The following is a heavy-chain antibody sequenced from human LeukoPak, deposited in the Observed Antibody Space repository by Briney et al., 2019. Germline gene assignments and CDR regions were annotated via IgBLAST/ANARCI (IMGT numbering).Heavy chain of an antibody. CDR1: GGTFSSYA. D-gene: IGHD2-8*01. Sequence: SVKVSFKASGGTFSSYAISWVRQAPGQGLEWMGRIIPIFGTANYAQKFQGRVTITTDESTSTAYMELSSLRSEDTAVYYCARVSFNEYYFDYWGQGTLVTVSS. CDR2: IIPIFGTA. J-gene: IGHJ4*02. CDR3: ARVSFNEYYFDY. V-gene: IGHV1-69*05.